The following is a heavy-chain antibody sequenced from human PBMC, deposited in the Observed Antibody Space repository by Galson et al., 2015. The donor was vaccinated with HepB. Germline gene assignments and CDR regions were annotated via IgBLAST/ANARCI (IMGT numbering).Heavy chain of an antibody. D-gene: IGHD3-22*01. CDR1: GYTFTGYY. V-gene: IGHV1-2*02. Sequence: SVKVSCKASGYTFTGYYMHWVRQAPGQGPEWMGWINPNSGGTNYAQKFQGRVTMTRDTSISTAYMELSRLRSDDTAVYYCASGLIDYYDSSGLKLDYWGQGTLVTVSS. CDR3: ASGLIDYYDSSGLKLDY. J-gene: IGHJ4*02. CDR2: INPNSGGT.